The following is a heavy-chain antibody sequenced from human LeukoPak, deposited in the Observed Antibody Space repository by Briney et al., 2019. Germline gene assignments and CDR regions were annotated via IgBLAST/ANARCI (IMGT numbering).Heavy chain of an antibody. J-gene: IGHJ6*03. V-gene: IGHV1-18*01. CDR2: ISAYNGNT. CDR1: GYTFTSYG. D-gene: IGHD6-13*01. Sequence: EASVKVSCKASGYTFTSYGITWVRQAPGQGLEWMGWISAYNGNTNYAQKHQGRVTMTTDTSTSTAYMELRSLRSDDTAVYYCARGGGAAADYSYYYMDVWGKGTTVTVSS. CDR3: ARGGGAAADYSYYYMDV.